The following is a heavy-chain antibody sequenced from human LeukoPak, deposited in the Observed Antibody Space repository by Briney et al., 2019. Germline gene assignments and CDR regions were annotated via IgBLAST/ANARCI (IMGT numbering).Heavy chain of an antibody. CDR3: AREPGYYFDY. V-gene: IGHV3-48*01. CDR2: ISSSSSTI. J-gene: IGHJ4*02. CDR1: GFNLSSYS. Sequence: GGSLRLSCAASGFNLSSYSMNWVRQAPGKGLEWVSYISSSSSTIYYADSVKGRFTISRDNAKNSLYLQMNSLRAEDTAVYYCAREPGYYFDYWGQGTLVTVSS. D-gene: IGHD3-9*01.